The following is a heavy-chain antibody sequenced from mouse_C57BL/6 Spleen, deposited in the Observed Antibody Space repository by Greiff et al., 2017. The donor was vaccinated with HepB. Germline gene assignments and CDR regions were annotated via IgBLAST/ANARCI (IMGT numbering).Heavy chain of an antibody. Sequence: VQLQQSGAELVRPGASVKLSCTASGFNIKDDYMHWVKQRPEQGLEWIGWIDPENGDTEYASKFQGKATITADTSSNTAYLQLSSLTSEDTAVYYCTTSLRRFAYWGQGTLVTVSA. CDR3: TTSLRRFAY. CDR1: GFNIKDDY. J-gene: IGHJ3*01. CDR2: IDPENGDT. V-gene: IGHV14-4*01.